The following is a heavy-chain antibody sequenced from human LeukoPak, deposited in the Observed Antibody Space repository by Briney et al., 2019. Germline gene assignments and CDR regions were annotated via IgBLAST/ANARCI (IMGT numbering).Heavy chain of an antibody. V-gene: IGHV3-30-3*01. CDR3: ARVGPGGYVNY. Sequence: GGSLRLSCAASGFIFSSYAMTWVRQAPGRGLEWVAIISSVGSKKYYADSVKGRFTISRDDPKNTLYLQMNSLRGEVTTMYYCARVGPGGYVNYWGQGPLVTVS. CDR1: GFIFSSYA. D-gene: IGHD5-12*01. J-gene: IGHJ4*02. CDR2: ISSVGSKK.